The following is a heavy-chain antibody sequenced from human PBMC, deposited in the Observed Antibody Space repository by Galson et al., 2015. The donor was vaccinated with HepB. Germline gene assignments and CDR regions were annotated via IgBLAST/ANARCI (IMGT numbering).Heavy chain of an antibody. D-gene: IGHD6-19*01. V-gene: IGHV3-30*04. J-gene: IGHJ6*02. Sequence: SLRLSCAASGFTFSSYAMHWVRQAPGKGLEWVAVISYDGSNKYYADSVKGRFTISRDNSKNTLYLQMNSLRAEDTAVYYCARDPVPIIAVAGQREDYYGMDVWGQGTTVTVSS. CDR2: ISYDGSNK. CDR1: GFTFSSYA. CDR3: ARDPVPIIAVAGQREDYYGMDV.